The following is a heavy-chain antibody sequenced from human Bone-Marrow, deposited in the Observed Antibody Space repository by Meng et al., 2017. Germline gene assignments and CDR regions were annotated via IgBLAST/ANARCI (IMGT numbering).Heavy chain of an antibody. Sequence: ASVKVSCKASGYTLTDYFIHWIQQAPGQGLEWMGRINPNSGATDYAQKFQGRVTMTRDTSISTAYMQLSSLRSDDTAVYYCAREFMVFGVVTSLFDFWGQGTLVTVSS. D-gene: IGHD3/OR15-3a*01. V-gene: IGHV1-2*06. J-gene: IGHJ4*02. CDR1: GYTLTDYF. CDR2: INPNSGAT. CDR3: AREFMVFGVVTSLFDF.